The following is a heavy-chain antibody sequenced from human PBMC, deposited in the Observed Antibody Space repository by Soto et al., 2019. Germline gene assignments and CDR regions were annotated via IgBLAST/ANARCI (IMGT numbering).Heavy chain of an antibody. V-gene: IGHV1-69*06. D-gene: IGHD6-13*01. Sequence: SVKVSCKTSGGTFSSYAISWVRQAPGQGLEWMGGIIPIFGTANYAQKFQGRVTITADKSTSTAYMELSSLRSEDTAVYYCADQGSIAAAGRYGMDVWGQGTTVTVYS. CDR1: GGTFSSYA. J-gene: IGHJ6*02. CDR2: IIPIFGTA. CDR3: ADQGSIAAAGRYGMDV.